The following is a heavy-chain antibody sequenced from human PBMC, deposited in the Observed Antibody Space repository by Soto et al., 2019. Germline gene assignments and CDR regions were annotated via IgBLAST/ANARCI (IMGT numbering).Heavy chain of an antibody. V-gene: IGHV3-23*01. D-gene: IGHD1-1*01. CDR2: ISDTGDIT. CDR1: GFTFSNNV. Sequence: PGGSLRLSCAASGFTFSNNVISWVRQAPGKGLEWVSGISDTGDITYYADSVKGRFTISRDNSKNTLYLQMSSLRAEDTAVYYCAKDLRWATGTPDVWGQGTTVTVSS. J-gene: IGHJ6*02. CDR3: AKDLRWATGTPDV.